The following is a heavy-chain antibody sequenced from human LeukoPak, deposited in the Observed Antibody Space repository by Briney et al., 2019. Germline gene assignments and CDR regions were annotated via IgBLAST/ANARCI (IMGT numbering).Heavy chain of an antibody. CDR2: IIPILATT. CDR1: GGTFSSYA. CDR3: ARDSPSISDVWS. Sequence: ASVKVSCKASGGTFSSYAISWVRQAPGQGLEWMGGIIPILATTNYAQKFQGRVTITADESTNTAYMELSSLRSGDTAIYYCARDSPSISDVWSWGQGTLVTVSP. D-gene: IGHD3-3*02. J-gene: IGHJ4*02. V-gene: IGHV1-69*13.